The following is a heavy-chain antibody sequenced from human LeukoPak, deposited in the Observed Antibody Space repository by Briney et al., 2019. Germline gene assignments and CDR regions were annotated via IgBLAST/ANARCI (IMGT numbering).Heavy chain of an antibody. Sequence: ASVKVSCKASGYTFTGYYMHWVRQAPGQGLEWMGWVNPNSGGTNYAQKLQGRVTMTTDTSTSTAYMELRSLRSDDTAVYYCARPITDDSSGSLDAFDIWGQGTMVTVSS. CDR3: ARPITDDSSGSLDAFDI. D-gene: IGHD3-22*01. CDR2: VNPNSGGT. J-gene: IGHJ3*02. CDR1: GYTFTGYY. V-gene: IGHV1-2*02.